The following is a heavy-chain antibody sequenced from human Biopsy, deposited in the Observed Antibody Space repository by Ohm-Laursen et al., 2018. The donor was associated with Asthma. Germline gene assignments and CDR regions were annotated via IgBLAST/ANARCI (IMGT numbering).Heavy chain of an antibody. CDR2: INPNGGAT. V-gene: IGHV1-2*06. Sequence: VSVKVSCKASAYTFIGYHLHWVRQAPGEGLEWMGRINPNGGATIYAQKFQGRVTMTRDTSISTAYMELNRLRSDDTAVYYCARDALHDNSAYIGDAFDFWGQGTMVTVPS. CDR1: AYTFIGYH. J-gene: IGHJ3*01. D-gene: IGHD3-22*01. CDR3: ARDALHDNSAYIGDAFDF.